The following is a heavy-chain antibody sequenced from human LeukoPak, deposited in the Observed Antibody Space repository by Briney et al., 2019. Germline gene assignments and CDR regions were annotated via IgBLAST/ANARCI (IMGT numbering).Heavy chain of an antibody. J-gene: IGHJ4*02. V-gene: IGHV3-53*01. CDR2: IYSGGST. CDR3: AKETSAYRYLDY. D-gene: IGHD3-16*01. CDR1: GFIFSSYN. Sequence: TGGSLRLSCAASGFIFSSYNMHWVRQAPGKGLEWVSVIYSGGSTYYADSVKGRFTISRDNSKNTLYLQMNSLRAEDTAVYHCAKETSAYRYLDYWGQGTLVTVSS.